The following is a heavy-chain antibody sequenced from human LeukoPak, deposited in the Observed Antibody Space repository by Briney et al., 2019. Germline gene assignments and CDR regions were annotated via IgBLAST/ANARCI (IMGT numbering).Heavy chain of an antibody. V-gene: IGHV3-7*01. CDR1: GFIFSSYW. Sequence: PGGSLRLSCATSGFIFSSYWMSWVRQAPGKGLEWVANIQQHGSETYYGDSVKGRFTISRDNAKNSLYLQMNSLRAEDTAVYYCATYSSSNGREFQYWGQGTLVTVSS. CDR2: IQQHGSET. J-gene: IGHJ1*01. CDR3: ATYSSSNGREFQY. D-gene: IGHD2-2*01.